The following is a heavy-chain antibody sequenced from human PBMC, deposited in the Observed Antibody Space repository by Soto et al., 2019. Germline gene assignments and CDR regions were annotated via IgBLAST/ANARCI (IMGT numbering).Heavy chain of an antibody. CDR1: GFIFSSYT. CDR3: RREDYDD. Sequence: EVQLVESGGGLVKPGGSLRLSCTASGFIFSSYTMSWVRQAPGKGLEWVASISRSGDYIPYADSVKGRFTVSRDNTKNSVYLQLSSLRAEDTAVYYCRREDYDDWSQGTLVTVSS. J-gene: IGHJ4*02. D-gene: IGHD1-26*01. CDR2: ISRSGDYI. V-gene: IGHV3-21*02.